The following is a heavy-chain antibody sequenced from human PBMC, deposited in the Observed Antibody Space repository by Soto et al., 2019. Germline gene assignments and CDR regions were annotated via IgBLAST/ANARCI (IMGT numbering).Heavy chain of an antibody. J-gene: IGHJ4*02. Sequence: PGGSLRLSCAGSGFSFSDYSMNWVRQAPGKGLEWVSYIRSSSISIYYADSVKGRFSISRDNAKNSLYLQMNNLRVEDTAVDYCARGGWDTSGWLDYWGQGTLVTVSS. CDR3: ARGGWDTSGWLDY. V-gene: IGHV3-48*01. CDR2: IRSSSISI. D-gene: IGHD6-19*01. CDR1: GFSFSDYS.